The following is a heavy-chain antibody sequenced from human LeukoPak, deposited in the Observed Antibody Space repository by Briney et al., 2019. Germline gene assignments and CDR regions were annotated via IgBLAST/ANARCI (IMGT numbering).Heavy chain of an antibody. J-gene: IGHJ5*02. CDR1: GGTFSSYA. CDR2: IIPIVGTA. D-gene: IGHD3-10*01. V-gene: IGHV1-69*05. CDR3: ARENYYGSGSYGGNWFDP. Sequence: SVKVSCKASGGTFSSYAISWVRQAPGQGLEWMGGIIPIVGTANYAQKFQGRVTITTDESTSTAYMELSSLRSEDTAVYYCARENYYGSGSYGGNWFDPWGQGTLVTVSS.